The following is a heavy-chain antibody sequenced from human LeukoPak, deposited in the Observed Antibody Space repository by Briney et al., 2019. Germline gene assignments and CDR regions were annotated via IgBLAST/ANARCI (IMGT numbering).Heavy chain of an antibody. V-gene: IGHV3-23*01. J-gene: IGHJ4*02. CDR2: ISGSGGST. D-gene: IGHD3-22*01. CDR1: GFTFSSYA. Sequence: GGSLRLSCAASGFTFSSYAMSWVRQAPGKGLVWVSAISGSGGSTYYADSVKGRFTISRDNSKNTLYLQMNSLRAEDTAVYYCAKDPYYASSGYYTDYWGQGTLVTVSS. CDR3: AKDPYYASSGYYTDY.